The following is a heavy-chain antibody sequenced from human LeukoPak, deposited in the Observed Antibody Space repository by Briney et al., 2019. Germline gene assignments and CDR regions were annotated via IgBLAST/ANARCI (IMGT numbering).Heavy chain of an antibody. CDR3: ARDTSDYSGSYFDY. J-gene: IGHJ4*02. Sequence: PSETLSLTCTVSGGSISSGSYYWSWIRQPAGKGLEWLGRIYTSGSTNYNPSLKSRVTISVDTSKNQFSLKLSSVTAADTAVYYCARDTSDYSGSYFDYWGQGTLVTVSS. CDR1: GGSISSGSYY. CDR2: IYTSGST. D-gene: IGHD1-26*01. V-gene: IGHV4-61*02.